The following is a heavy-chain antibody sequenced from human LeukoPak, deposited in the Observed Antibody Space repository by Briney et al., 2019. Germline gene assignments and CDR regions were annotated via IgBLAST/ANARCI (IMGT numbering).Heavy chain of an antibody. J-gene: IGHJ2*01. CDR2: ISSSSSYI. Sequence: PGGSLRLSCAASGFIFSGYGMNWVRQAPGKGLEWVSSISSSSSYIYYGDSVKGRFTISRDNARNSLYLQMNSLRAEDTAVYYCARQLSITMVRGVPVAGFDLWGRGTLVTVSS. D-gene: IGHD3-10*01. CDR1: GFIFSGYG. CDR3: ARQLSITMVRGVPVAGFDL. V-gene: IGHV3-21*01.